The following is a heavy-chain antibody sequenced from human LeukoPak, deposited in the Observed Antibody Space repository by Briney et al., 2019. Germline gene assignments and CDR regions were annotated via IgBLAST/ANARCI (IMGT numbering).Heavy chain of an antibody. D-gene: IGHD3-22*01. J-gene: IGHJ4*02. CDR3: AILPPPYYYDSSGYYSFDY. CDR1: GGSISSSNW. V-gene: IGHV4-4*02. Sequence: ASETLSLTCAVSGGSISSSNWWSWVRQPPGKGLEWIGEIYHSGSTNYIPSLKSRVTISVDKSKNQFSLKLSSVPAADPAVYYCAILPPPYYYDSSGYYSFDYWGQGTLVPVSS. CDR2: IYHSGST.